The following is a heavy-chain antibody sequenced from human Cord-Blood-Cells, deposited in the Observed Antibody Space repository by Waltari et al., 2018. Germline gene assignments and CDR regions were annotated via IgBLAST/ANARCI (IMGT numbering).Heavy chain of an antibody. V-gene: IGHV4-39*01. CDR1: GGSISSSSYY. CDR3: ARLSGIRFFEWLFDP. J-gene: IGHJ5*02. CDR2: IYYSWST. Sequence: QLQLQESGPGLVKPSETLSLTCTVSGGSISSSSYYWGWIRQPPGKGLEWIGSIYYSWSTYYNPSLKGRVTISVDTSKNQFSLKLSSVTAADTAVYYCARLSGIRFFEWLFDPWGQGTLVTVSS. D-gene: IGHD3-3*01.